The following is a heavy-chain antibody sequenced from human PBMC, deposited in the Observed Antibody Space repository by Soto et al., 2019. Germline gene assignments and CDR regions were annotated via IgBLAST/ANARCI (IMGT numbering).Heavy chain of an antibody. V-gene: IGHV3-23*01. J-gene: IGHJ4*02. CDR3: AKDPHS. CDR2: VSGSGYNK. CDR1: GFTFSSYA. Sequence: EVQLLESGGGLVQPGGSLRLSCTASGFTFSSYAMSWVRQAPGKGLEWVSGVSGSGYNKYYADSVEGRFTISRDNSKNTLYLQRNSLRAEDTAVYYGAKDPHSWGQGTLVTVSS.